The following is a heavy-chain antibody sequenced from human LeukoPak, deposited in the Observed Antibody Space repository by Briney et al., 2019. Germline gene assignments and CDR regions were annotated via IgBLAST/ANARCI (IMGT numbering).Heavy chain of an antibody. CDR3: ARGPGPIAAAGLDY. Sequence: ASVKVSCKASGYTFTGYYMHWVRQAPGQGLEWMGWISAYNGNTNYAQKLQGRVTMTTDTSTSTAYMELRSLRSDDTAVYYCARGPGPIAAAGLDYWGQGTLVTVSS. D-gene: IGHD6-13*01. V-gene: IGHV1-18*04. J-gene: IGHJ4*02. CDR1: GYTFTGYY. CDR2: ISAYNGNT.